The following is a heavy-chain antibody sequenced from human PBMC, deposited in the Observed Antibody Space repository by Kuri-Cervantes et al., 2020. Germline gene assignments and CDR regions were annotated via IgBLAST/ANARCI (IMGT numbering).Heavy chain of an antibody. CDR3: ARDKGYDILTGPLDY. CDR2: INPSGGST. D-gene: IGHD3-9*01. J-gene: IGHJ4*02. Sequence: ASVKVSCKASGYIFINNGISWVRQAPGQGLEWMGIINPSGGSTSYAQKSQGRVTMTRDTSTSTVYMELSRLRSDDTAVYYCARDKGYDILTGPLDYWGQGTLVTVSS. CDR1: GYIFINNG. V-gene: IGHV1-46*01.